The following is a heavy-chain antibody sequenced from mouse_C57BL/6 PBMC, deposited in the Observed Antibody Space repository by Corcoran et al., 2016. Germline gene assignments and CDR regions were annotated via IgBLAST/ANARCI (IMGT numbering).Heavy chain of an antibody. Sequence: EVQLQQSGPELVKPGASVKISCKASGYTFTDYYMNWVKQSHGKSLEWIGDINPNNGGTSYNQKFKGKATLTVDKSSSTAYMELRSLTSEDSAVYYCARVDYGSSPWFAYWGQGTLVTVSA. V-gene: IGHV1-26*01. CDR2: INPNNGGT. CDR1: GYTFTDYY. D-gene: IGHD1-1*01. CDR3: ARVDYGSSPWFAY. J-gene: IGHJ3*01.